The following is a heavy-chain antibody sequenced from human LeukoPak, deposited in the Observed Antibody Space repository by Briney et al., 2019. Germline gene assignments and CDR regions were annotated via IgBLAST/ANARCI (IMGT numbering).Heavy chain of an antibody. D-gene: IGHD6-13*01. V-gene: IGHV3-11*06. CDR3: ARVRSIAAAGTPDY. Sequence: GGSLRLSCAASGFTFSDYYMTWIRQAPGKGLEWLSYISGSGSYTNYADSVKGRFTTSRDNAKNSLYLQMNSLRAEDTAVYYCARVRSIAAAGTPDYWGQGTLVTVSS. J-gene: IGHJ4*02. CDR2: ISGSGSYT. CDR1: GFTFSDYY.